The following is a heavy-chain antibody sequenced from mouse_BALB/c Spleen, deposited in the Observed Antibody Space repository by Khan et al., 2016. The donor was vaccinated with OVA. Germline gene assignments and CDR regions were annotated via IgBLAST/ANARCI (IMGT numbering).Heavy chain of an antibody. CDR1: GYTFTTAG. CDR2: INTHSGVP. V-gene: IGHV9-4*02. Sequence: QIQLVQSGPKLKKPGETVRISCKASGYTFTTAGMQWVQKMPGKGLKWIGWINTHSGVPKYAEDFKGRFAFSLETSASTAYLQITNLKNEDTATYFCASGYGYGWYFDVWGAGTTVTVSS. CDR3: ASGYGYGWYFDV. J-gene: IGHJ1*01. D-gene: IGHD2-2*01.